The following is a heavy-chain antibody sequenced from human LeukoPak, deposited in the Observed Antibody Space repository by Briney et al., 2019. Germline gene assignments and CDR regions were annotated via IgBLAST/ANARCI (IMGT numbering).Heavy chain of an antibody. CDR2: ISWNSGSI. V-gene: IGHV3-9*01. J-gene: IGHJ6*02. Sequence: PGRSLRLSCAASGFTFDDYAMHWVRQAPGKGLEWVSGISWNSGSIGYADSVKGRFTISRDNAKNSLYLQMNSLRAEDTALYYCAKASRPYSSSWYDYYGMDIWGQGTTVTVSS. D-gene: IGHD6-13*01. CDR1: GFTFDDYA. CDR3: AKASRPYSSSWYDYYGMDI.